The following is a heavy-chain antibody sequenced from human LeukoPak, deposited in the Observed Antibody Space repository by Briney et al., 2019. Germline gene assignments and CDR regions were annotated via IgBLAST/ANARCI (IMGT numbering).Heavy chain of an antibody. CDR1: GGSIGGGHYW. CDR2: IYYSGNT. Sequence: PSETLSLTCTVSGGSIGGGHYWWGWIRQPPGKGLDWIGSIYYSGNTHYNPSLQSRVTVSVDTSKNQFSLKLTSVTAADTAVYYCVRRCGVGSWSFDYWGQGNLVTVSS. CDR3: VRRCGVGSWSFDY. V-gene: IGHV4-39*01. J-gene: IGHJ4*02. D-gene: IGHD2-15*01.